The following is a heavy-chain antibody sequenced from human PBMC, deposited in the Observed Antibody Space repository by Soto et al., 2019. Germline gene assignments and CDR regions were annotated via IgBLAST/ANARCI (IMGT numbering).Heavy chain of an antibody. V-gene: IGHV2-26*01. CDR1: GFSLSNARMG. D-gene: IGHD3-9*01. Sequence: QVTLKESGPVLVKPTETLTLTCTVSGFSLSNARMGVSWIRQPPGKALEWLAHIFSNDEKSYSTSLKIRLTIAKDTSKSQVVLTMTNMDPVDPATYYCARTILRYFDWYPPEGHTRFDPWGQGTLVTVSS. CDR2: IFSNDEK. J-gene: IGHJ5*02. CDR3: ARTILRYFDWYPPEGHTRFDP.